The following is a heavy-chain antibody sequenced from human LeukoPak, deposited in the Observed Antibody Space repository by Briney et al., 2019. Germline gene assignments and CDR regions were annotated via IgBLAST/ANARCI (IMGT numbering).Heavy chain of an antibody. Sequence: PGGSLRLSCAASGFTFSSYAMHWVRQAPGKGLEWVAVISYDGSNKYYADPVKGRFTISRDNSKNTLYLQMNSLRAEDTAVYYCARGGTTDAFDIWGQGTMVTVSS. CDR2: ISYDGSNK. D-gene: IGHD1-1*01. CDR3: ARGGTTDAFDI. J-gene: IGHJ3*02. CDR1: GFTFSSYA. V-gene: IGHV3-30-3*01.